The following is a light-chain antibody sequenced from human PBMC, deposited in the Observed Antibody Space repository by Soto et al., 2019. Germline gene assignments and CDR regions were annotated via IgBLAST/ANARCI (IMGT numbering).Light chain of an antibody. J-gene: IGLJ3*02. CDR3: QSYDSSLSGWV. CDR2: GNS. CDR1: SSHIGAGYD. V-gene: IGLV1-40*01. Sequence: QSVLTQPPSVSGAPGQRVTISCSESSSHIGAGYDVHWYQQLPGTAPKLLIYGNSNRPSGVPDRFSGSKSGTSASLAITGLRAEDEADYYCQSYDSSLSGWVFGGGTKLTVL.